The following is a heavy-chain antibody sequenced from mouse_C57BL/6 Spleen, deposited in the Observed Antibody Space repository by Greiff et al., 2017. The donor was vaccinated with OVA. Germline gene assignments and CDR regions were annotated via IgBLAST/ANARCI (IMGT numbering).Heavy chain of an antibody. CDR2: IYPGSGNT. Sequence: VQLQQSGAELARPGASVKLSCKASGYTFTSYGISWVKQRTGQGLEWIGEIYPGSGNTYYNEKFKGKATLTADKSSSTAYMELRSLTSEDSAVYFCARSAHYFDYWGQGTTLTVSS. V-gene: IGHV1-81*01. D-gene: IGHD6-1*01. J-gene: IGHJ2*01. CDR3: ARSAHYFDY. CDR1: GYTFTSYG.